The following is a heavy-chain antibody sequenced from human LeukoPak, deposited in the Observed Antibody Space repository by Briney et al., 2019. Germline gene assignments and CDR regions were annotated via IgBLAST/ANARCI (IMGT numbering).Heavy chain of an antibody. Sequence: SETLSLTCTVSGGSISSYYWSWIRQPPGKGLEWLGYIYYSGSTNYNPSLKSRVTISVDTSKNQFSLKLSSVTAADTAVYYCARVFIAAAGTVFQHWGQGTLVTVSS. J-gene: IGHJ1*01. V-gene: IGHV4-59*01. CDR2: IYYSGST. D-gene: IGHD6-13*01. CDR3: ARVFIAAAGTVFQH. CDR1: GGSISSYY.